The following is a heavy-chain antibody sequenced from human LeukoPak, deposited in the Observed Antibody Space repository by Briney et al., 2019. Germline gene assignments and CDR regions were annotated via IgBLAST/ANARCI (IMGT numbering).Heavy chain of an antibody. Sequence: PGGSLRLSCAASGFTFNSYGMHWVRQAPGKGLEWVAGIWYDGGNKYYADSVKGRVTISRDNSKKTLYLQMNSLRAEDTAVYYCAKGLPLFYYDGSGPIDYWGQGTLVTVSS. CDR3: AKGLPLFYYDGSGPIDY. V-gene: IGHV3-33*03. J-gene: IGHJ4*02. D-gene: IGHD3-22*01. CDR1: GFTFNSYG. CDR2: IWYDGGNK.